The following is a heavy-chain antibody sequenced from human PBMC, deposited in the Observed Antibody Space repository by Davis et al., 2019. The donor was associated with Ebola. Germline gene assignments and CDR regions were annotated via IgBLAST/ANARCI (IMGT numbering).Heavy chain of an antibody. J-gene: IGHJ5*02. D-gene: IGHD3-9*01. V-gene: IGHV4-34*01. CDR1: GGSFSGYY. CDR3: ARELVIRKGWFDP. CDR2: TNHSGST. Sequence: MPSETLSLTCAVYGGSFSGYYWSWIRQPPGKGLEWMGETNHSGSTNYNPSPKSRVNISVDTSKNQFSLKLSSVTAADTAVYYCARELVIRKGWFDPWGQGTLVTVSS.